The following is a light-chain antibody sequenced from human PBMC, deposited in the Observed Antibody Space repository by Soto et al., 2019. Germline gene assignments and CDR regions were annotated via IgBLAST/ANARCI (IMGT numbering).Light chain of an antibody. J-gene: IGKJ2*03. CDR1: QSVSSN. CDR3: QQYNSWTPYS. V-gene: IGKV3-15*01. CDR2: DTS. Sequence: EIVLTQSPATLSMSPGERATLSCRASQSVSSNLAWYQQKPGQAPRLLIYDTSNSATGFPARFSGSGSGTEFTLTISSLQSEDIAVYYSQQYNSWTPYSFGQGTKVEIK.